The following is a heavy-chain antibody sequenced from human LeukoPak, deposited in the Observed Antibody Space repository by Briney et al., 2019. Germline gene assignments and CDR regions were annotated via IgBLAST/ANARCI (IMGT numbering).Heavy chain of an antibody. D-gene: IGHD3-10*01. CDR1: GYTFTSYG. CDR3: ARDRWFGELLHYYYGMDV. V-gene: IGHV1-18*01. Sequence: GASVKVSCKASGYTFTSYGISWVRQAPGQGLGWMGWISAYNGNTNYAQKLQGRVTMTTDTSTSTAYMELRGLRSDDTAVYYCARDRWFGELLHYYYGMDVWGQGTTVTVSS. J-gene: IGHJ6*02. CDR2: ISAYNGNT.